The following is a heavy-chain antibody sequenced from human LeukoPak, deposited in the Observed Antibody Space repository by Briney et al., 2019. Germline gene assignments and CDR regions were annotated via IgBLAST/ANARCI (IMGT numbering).Heavy chain of an antibody. V-gene: IGHV4-39*01. J-gene: IGHJ4*02. CDR1: DGSITSNNYY. CDR3: ARQGGCSGNSCYSNFDY. Sequence: PSETLSLTCTVSDGSITSNNYYWGWIRQTPGKGLEWIGSLSYTGSTYYNPSLKSRVTISVDTSKNQFSLKLSSVTAADTAVYYCARQGGCSGNSCYSNFDYWGQGTLVTVSS. D-gene: IGHD2-2*01. CDR2: LSYTGST.